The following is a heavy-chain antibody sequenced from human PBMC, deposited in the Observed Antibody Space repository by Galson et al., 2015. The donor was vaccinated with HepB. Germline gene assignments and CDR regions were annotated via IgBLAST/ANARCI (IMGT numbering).Heavy chain of an antibody. J-gene: IGHJ4*02. CDR1: GFTFSSYG. CDR2: ISYDGSNK. CDR3: ARDYYGSGSYWPAGY. V-gene: IGHV3-30*03. D-gene: IGHD3-10*01. Sequence: SLRLSCAASGFTFSSYGMHWVRQAPGKGLEWVAVISYDGSNKYYADSVKGRFTISRDNSKNTLYLQMNGLRAEDTAVYYCARDYYGSGSYWPAGYWGQGTLVTVSS.